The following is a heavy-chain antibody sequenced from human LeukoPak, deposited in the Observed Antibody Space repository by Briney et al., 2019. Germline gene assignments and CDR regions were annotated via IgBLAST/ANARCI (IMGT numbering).Heavy chain of an antibody. CDR3: TRSLVN. Sequence: GGSLRLSCAASGFSFSDSWMDWVRQAPGKGMEWVANIKPDGSEIYYADAVKGRFTISRDNAKNSLYLQMDSLRDDDTAVYYCTRSLVNWGQGTPVTVSS. CDR1: GFSFSDSW. V-gene: IGHV3-7*02. CDR2: IKPDGSEI. D-gene: IGHD6-19*01. J-gene: IGHJ4*02.